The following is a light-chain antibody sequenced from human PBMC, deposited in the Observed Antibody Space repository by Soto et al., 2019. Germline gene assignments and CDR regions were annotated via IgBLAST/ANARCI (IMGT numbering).Light chain of an antibody. J-gene: IGKJ2*01. Sequence: DIQMTQSPSTVSAYVGDSVTITCRASQSITTWLAWYQQRPGKAPKLLIYDVSSLQSGVPSRFSGSGSGTEFTLTISSLQPDDFATYYCQQYNSYPMYTFGQGTKLEIK. CDR3: QQYNSYPMYT. V-gene: IGKV1-5*01. CDR1: QSITTW. CDR2: DVS.